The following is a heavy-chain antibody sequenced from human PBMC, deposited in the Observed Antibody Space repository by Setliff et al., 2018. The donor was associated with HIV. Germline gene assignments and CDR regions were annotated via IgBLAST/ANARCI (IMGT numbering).Heavy chain of an antibody. Sequence: ADTLSLTCSVSGGYISSHYWTWIRQSPGKGLEWIGSVYYSGDTDYNPSLKSRVSTSVDPSKNQFSLKLSSVTAADTAVYYCARHTIGVATWSDGFDFWGQGRLVTVSS. J-gene: IGHJ4*02. CDR1: GGYISSHY. CDR2: VYYSGDT. D-gene: IGHD6-19*01. CDR3: ARHTIGVATWSDGFDF. V-gene: IGHV4-59*11.